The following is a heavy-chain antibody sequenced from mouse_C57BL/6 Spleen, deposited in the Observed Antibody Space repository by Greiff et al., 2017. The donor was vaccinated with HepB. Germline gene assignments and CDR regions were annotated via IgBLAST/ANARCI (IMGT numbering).Heavy chain of an antibody. Sequence: QVQLQQSGAELVMPGASVKLSCKASGYTFTSYWMHWVKQRPGQGLEWIGEIDPSDSYTNYNQKFKGKSTLTVDKSSSTAYMQLRSLTSEDSAVYYCASFYYSRGKEYYFDYWGQGTTLTVSS. CDR3: ASFYYSRGKEYYFDY. J-gene: IGHJ2*01. CDR1: GYTFTSYW. D-gene: IGHD2-5*01. V-gene: IGHV1-69*01. CDR2: IDPSDSYT.